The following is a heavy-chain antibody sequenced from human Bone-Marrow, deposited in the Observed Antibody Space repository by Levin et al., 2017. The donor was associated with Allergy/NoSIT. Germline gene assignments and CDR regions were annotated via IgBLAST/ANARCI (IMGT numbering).Heavy chain of an antibody. J-gene: IGHJ2*01. CDR2: ISDNSYTR. CDR3: AKDPPAVLGWYFDI. V-gene: IGHV3-23*01. CDR1: GFTFSRYA. Sequence: ASETLSLTCAASGFTFSRYAMSWVRQAPGKGPEWVSFISDNSYTRHYADSVKGRFTISRDNSNSMLYLQMNGLRADDTAIYYCAKDPPAVLGWYFDIWGRGTLVVVSS. D-gene: IGHD1-14*01.